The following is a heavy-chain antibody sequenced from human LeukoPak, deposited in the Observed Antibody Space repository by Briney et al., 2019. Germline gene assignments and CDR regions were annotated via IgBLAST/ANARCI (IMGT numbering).Heavy chain of an antibody. D-gene: IGHD2-2*01. CDR3: ARVLYCSSTSCPGGEDY. V-gene: IGHV3-7*01. J-gene: IGHJ4*02. CDR1: GFTFSDYW. CDR2: IKSDESER. Sequence: GGSLRLSCVASGFTFSDYWMSWVRQAPGKGLEWVANIKSDESERFFLDSVKGRFTISRDNAKNSVYLQMSSLRAEDTAVYYCARVLYCSSTSCPGGEDYWGQGTLVTVSS.